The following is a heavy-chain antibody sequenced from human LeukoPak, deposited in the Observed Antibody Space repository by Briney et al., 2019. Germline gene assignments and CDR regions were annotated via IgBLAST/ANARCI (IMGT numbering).Heavy chain of an antibody. J-gene: IGHJ4*02. CDR3: ARAGMDSRDYYQGFDY. CDR2: ITNNGRKT. V-gene: IGHV3-11*04. CDR1: GFIFNDYF. Sequence: GGSLRLSCAASGFIFNDYFMGWIRQTPGKGLEWVSYITNNGRKTYYADSMKGRFTISRDNAKNSLYLQMNSLRAEDTALYYCARAGMDSRDYYQGFDYWGQGTLVTVSS. D-gene: IGHD3-22*01.